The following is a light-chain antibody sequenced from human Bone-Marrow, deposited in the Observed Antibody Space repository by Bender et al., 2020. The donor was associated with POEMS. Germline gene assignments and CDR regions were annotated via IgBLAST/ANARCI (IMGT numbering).Light chain of an antibody. CDR1: SSDVGSYDL. CDR3: SSHTSGSKV. CDR2: EVS. V-gene: IGLV2-14*02. J-gene: IGLJ1*01. Sequence: QSALTQPASVSGSPGQSITISCAGTSSDVGSYDLVSWYQQHPGKVPKAMIYEVSNRPPGVSDRFSGSKSGNTASLTISGLQAEDEADYYCSSHTSGSKVFGTGTRVTVL.